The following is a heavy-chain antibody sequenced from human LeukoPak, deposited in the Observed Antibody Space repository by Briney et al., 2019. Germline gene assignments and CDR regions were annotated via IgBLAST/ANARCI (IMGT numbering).Heavy chain of an antibody. J-gene: IGHJ4*02. CDR2: IYPGDSDT. CDR1: GYNFTRSW. V-gene: IGHV5-51*01. Sequence: GEYLKISCKGSGYNFTRSWIGWVRQMPGKGLEWMGIIYPGDSDTRYSPSFQGQVTISADKSISTAYLQWSSLKASDTAMYYCARSADYYGSGSPSSDFDYWGQGTLVTVSS. D-gene: IGHD3-10*01. CDR3: ARSADYYGSGSPSSDFDY.